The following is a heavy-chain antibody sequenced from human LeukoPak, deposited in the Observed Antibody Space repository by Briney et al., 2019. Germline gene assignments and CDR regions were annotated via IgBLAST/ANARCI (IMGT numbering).Heavy chain of an antibody. CDR2: ISSSSSYI. D-gene: IGHD2-15*01. V-gene: IGHV3-21*01. CDR1: GFTFSSYS. J-gene: IGHJ6*02. CDR3: ARAGYCSGGSCYYQSHYGMDV. Sequence: GGSLRLSCAASGFTFSSYSMNWVRQAPGKGLEWVSSISSSSSYIYYADSVKGRFTFSRDNAKNSLYLQMNSLRAEDTAVYYCARAGYCSGGSCYYQSHYGMDVWGQGTTVTVSS.